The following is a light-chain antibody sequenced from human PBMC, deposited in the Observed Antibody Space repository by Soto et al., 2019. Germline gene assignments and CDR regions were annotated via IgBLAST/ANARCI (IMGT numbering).Light chain of an antibody. Sequence: ETVLTQSPATLSLSPGERATLSCRASQSVSSYLAWYQQKPGQAPRLLIYDASNRATGIPARFSGSGSGTDFTLTISSLEPADFAVYYCQQFGSSPTFGQGTKVDIK. CDR1: QSVSSY. V-gene: IGKV3-11*01. CDR3: QQFGSSPT. CDR2: DAS. J-gene: IGKJ1*01.